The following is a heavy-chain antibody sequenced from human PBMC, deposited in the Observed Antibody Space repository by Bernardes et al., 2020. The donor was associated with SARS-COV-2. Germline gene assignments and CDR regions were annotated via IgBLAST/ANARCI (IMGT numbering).Heavy chain of an antibody. D-gene: IGHD1-26*01. CDR2: ISGSGGST. Sequence: SLIHSCAASGFTFRSYAMSWVRQAPGQGLEWVSAISGSGGSTYYADSVKGRFTISRDNSKNTLYLQMNSLRAEDTAVYYCAKDMSGSYYGDAFDIWGQGTMVTVSS. CDR1: GFTFRSYA. CDR3: AKDMSGSYYGDAFDI. J-gene: IGHJ3*02. V-gene: IGHV3-23*01.